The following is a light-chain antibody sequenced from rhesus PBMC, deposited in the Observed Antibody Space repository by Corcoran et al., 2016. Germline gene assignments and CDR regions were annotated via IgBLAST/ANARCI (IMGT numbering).Light chain of an antibody. J-gene: IGKJ2*01. CDR2: EAS. CDR1: QDITNA. V-gene: IGKV1-33*02. CDR3: HQYYSIPYS. Sequence: DIQMTQSPSSLSASVGDRVTITCRASQDITNALAWYQQKPGETPKLRIYEASSLRSGSPARFSGSGSGTDFTLTISSLHSEDFASFYCHQYYSIPYSFGQGTKVEIK.